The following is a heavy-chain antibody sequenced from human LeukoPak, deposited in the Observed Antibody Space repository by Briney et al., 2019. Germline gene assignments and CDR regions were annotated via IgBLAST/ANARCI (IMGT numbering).Heavy chain of an antibody. D-gene: IGHD1-7*01. CDR3: ASGITGTPGAFDI. V-gene: IGHV3-48*04. CDR1: GFTFSSYS. J-gene: IGHJ3*02. Sequence: GGCLRLSCAASGFTFSSYSMNWVRQAPGKGLECVSYISSSSSTIYYADSVKGRFTISRDNAKNSLYLQMNSLRAEDTAVYYCASGITGTPGAFDIWGQGTMVTVSS. CDR2: ISSSSSTI.